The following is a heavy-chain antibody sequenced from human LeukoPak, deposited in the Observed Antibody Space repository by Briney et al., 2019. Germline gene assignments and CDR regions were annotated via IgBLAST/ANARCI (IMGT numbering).Heavy chain of an antibody. V-gene: IGHV3-15*01. Sequence: PGGSLRPSCAASGFTFSNAWMSWIRQAPGKGLEWVGRIKAKTDGGTTDHAAPVKGRFIISRDDSKNTLYMQMNSLTNEDTAVYYCTTTRVFGTTITDYWGQGTLVTVSS. D-gene: IGHD1-7*01. CDR3: TTTRVFGTTITDY. CDR1: GFTFSNAW. CDR2: IKAKTDGGTT. J-gene: IGHJ4*02.